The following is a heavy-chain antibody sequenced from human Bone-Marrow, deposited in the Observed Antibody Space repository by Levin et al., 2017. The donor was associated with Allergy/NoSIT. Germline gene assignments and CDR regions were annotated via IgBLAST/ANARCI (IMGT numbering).Heavy chain of an antibody. CDR2: IYWDDDK. CDR1: GFSLSTSGVG. Sequence: ESGPTLVKPTQTLTLTCTFSGFSLSTSGVGVGWIRQPPGKALEWLALIYWDDDKRYSPSLKSRPTITKDTSKNQVVLTMTNMDPVDTATYYCAHRARAPDGSGSYPYWGQGTLVTVSS. CDR3: AHRARAPDGSGSYPY. J-gene: IGHJ4*02. V-gene: IGHV2-5*02. D-gene: IGHD3-10*01.